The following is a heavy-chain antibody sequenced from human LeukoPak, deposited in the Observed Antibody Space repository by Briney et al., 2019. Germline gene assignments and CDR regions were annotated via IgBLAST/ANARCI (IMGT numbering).Heavy chain of an antibody. CDR1: GGSISSYY. J-gene: IGHJ5*02. D-gene: IGHD3-22*01. CDR3: ARGNSYYYDSSGRTNWFAP. V-gene: IGHV4-59*01. CDR2: IYYSGST. Sequence: PSETLSLTCTVSGGSISSYYWSWIRQPPGKGLEWIGYIYYSGSTNYNPSLKSRVTISVDTSKKQFSLKRRSVTAADTAVYYCARGNSYYYDSSGRTNWFAPWGQGTLVTVSS.